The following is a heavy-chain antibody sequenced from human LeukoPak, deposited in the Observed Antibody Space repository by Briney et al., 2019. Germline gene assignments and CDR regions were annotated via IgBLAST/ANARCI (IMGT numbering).Heavy chain of an antibody. J-gene: IGHJ5*02. CDR2: IYHSGST. Sequence: SETLSLTCAVSGGSISSSNWWSWVRQPPGKGLEWIGEIYHSGSTNYNPSLKSRVTISVDKSKNQFSLKLSSVTAADTAVYYCARAPTFSSSWFRGAHWFDPWGQGTLVTVSS. D-gene: IGHD6-13*01. CDR3: ARAPTFSSSWFRGAHWFDP. V-gene: IGHV4-4*02. CDR1: GGSISSSNW.